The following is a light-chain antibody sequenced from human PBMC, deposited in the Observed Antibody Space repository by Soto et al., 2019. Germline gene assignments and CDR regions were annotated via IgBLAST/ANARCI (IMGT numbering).Light chain of an antibody. CDR3: QRYGTSLTWT. J-gene: IGKJ1*01. CDR1: QSISSGY. Sequence: ELVLTQSPVTLSLSPGERATLSCRASQSISSGYLAWYQQKPGQAPRLLIYGASSRATGIPDRFSGSGSETDFTLTISRLEPEDFAVYYCQRYGTSLTWTFGQGTKVDI. CDR2: GAS. V-gene: IGKV3-20*01.